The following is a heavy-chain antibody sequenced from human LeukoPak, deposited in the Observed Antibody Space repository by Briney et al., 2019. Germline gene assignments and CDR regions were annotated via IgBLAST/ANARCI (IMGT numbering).Heavy chain of an antibody. V-gene: IGHV4-59*08. Sequence: PSETLSLTCTVSGGSISSYYWSWIRQPPGKGLEWIGYFYYSGNTNYNPSLKSRVTISVDTSKNQFSLRLSSVTAADTAMYYCARQAVAGTNNWFDPWGQGTLVTVSS. CDR1: GGSISSYY. D-gene: IGHD6-19*01. CDR3: ARQAVAGTNNWFDP. J-gene: IGHJ5*02. CDR2: FYYSGNT.